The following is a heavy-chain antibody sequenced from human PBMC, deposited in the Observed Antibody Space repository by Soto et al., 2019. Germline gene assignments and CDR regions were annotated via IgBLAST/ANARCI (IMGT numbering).Heavy chain of an antibody. V-gene: IGHV3-21*06. CDR2: IDSTGSYI. Sequence: GESLKISCAASGFTFSSYTMHWVRQAPGKGLEWVSSIDSTGSYIYYADSVQGRITVSRDNAKNSLYLQMTSLRAEDTGLYYCAREPEAWPDSSQDSYYYGMDAWGQGTTVTVSS. J-gene: IGHJ6*02. CDR1: GFTFSSYT. CDR3: AREPEAWPDSSQDSYYYGMDA.